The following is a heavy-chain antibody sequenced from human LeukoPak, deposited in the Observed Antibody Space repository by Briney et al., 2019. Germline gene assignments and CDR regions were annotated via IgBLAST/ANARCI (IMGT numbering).Heavy chain of an antibody. CDR3: AKDPSAGGTWTGFSDY. Sequence: PGGSLRLSCAASGFTFSSYAMRWVRQTPGKGLEWVSSITGSGANTYYADSVKGRFTISRDNSKNTLYLQMNSLRADDTAVYFCAKDPSAGGTWTGFSDYWGQGTLVSVSS. CDR2: ITGSGANT. D-gene: IGHD1-26*01. CDR1: GFTFSSYA. V-gene: IGHV3-23*01. J-gene: IGHJ4*02.